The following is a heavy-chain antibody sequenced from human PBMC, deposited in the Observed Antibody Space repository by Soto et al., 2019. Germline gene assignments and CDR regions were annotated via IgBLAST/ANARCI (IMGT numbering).Heavy chain of an antibody. V-gene: IGHV4-59*01. Sequence: SETLSLTCTVSGGSISSYYWSWIRQPPGKGLEWIGYIYSSGNTNYNPSLKSRVTISVDTSKNQFSLKLSSVTAADTTVYYCASDRGTETTRDEWWFDPWGQGTLVTVSS. CDR2: IYSSGNT. J-gene: IGHJ5*02. CDR3: ASDRGTETTRDEWWFDP. CDR1: GGSISSYY. D-gene: IGHD1-7*01.